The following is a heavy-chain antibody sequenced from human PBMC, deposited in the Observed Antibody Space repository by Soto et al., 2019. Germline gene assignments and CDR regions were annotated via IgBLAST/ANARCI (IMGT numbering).Heavy chain of an antibody. V-gene: IGHV3-7*01. D-gene: IGHD3-22*01. Sequence: SLRLSCAASGFTFSAYWINWVRQTPGKGLEWVANINPDGSVKNYAESVKGRFTISRDNAKNSLYLQMNSLRAEDTAVYSCARGYDYLIDYWGQGTLVTVSS. CDR3: ARGYDYLIDY. CDR1: GFTFSAYW. CDR2: INPDGSVK. J-gene: IGHJ4*02.